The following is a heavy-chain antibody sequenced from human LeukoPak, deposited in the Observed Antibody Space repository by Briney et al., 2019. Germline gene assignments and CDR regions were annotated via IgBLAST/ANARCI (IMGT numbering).Heavy chain of an antibody. D-gene: IGHD1-7*01. CDR2: IYHGGNT. CDR3: ARGNYDRKGDYYYMDV. Sequence: PSGTLSLTCAVSGGSISSSNWWSWVRQPPGKGLEWIGEIYHGGNTNYNPSLKSRVTISVDKSKNQFYLKLSSVTAADTAVYYCARGNYDRKGDYYYMDVWGKGTTVTVSS. V-gene: IGHV4-4*02. J-gene: IGHJ6*03. CDR1: GGSISSSNW.